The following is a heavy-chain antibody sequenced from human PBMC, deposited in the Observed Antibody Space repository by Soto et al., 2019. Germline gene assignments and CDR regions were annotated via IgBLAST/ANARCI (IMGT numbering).Heavy chain of an antibody. CDR2: VIPLFDTA. CDR1: GGIFTNNA. CDR3: ATGGHNDGYNFDNGLDV. D-gene: IGHD3-16*01. Sequence: QVQVVQSGAEVKKPGSSVKVSCKVAGGIFTNNAIIWVRQAPGQGLEWLGGVIPLFDTAYYAQIFRGRLRISADGATTTAYMELSGLTSADTAVYFCATGGHNDGYNFDNGLDVWGQGTTVTVS. J-gene: IGHJ6*02. V-gene: IGHV1-69*01.